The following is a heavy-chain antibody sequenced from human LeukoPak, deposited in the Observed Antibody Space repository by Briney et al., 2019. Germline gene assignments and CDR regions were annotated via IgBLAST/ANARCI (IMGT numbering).Heavy chain of an antibody. CDR1: GGSISSGGYY. J-gene: IGHJ5*02. CDR2: IYYSGST. D-gene: IGHD3-3*01. Sequence: SETLSLTCTVSGGSISSGGYYWSWIRQHPGKGLEWIGYIYYSGSTYYNPSLKSRVTISVDTSKNQFSLKLSSVTAADTAVYYCARESQYYGNWFDPWGQGTLVTVSS. V-gene: IGHV4-31*03. CDR3: ARESQYYGNWFDP.